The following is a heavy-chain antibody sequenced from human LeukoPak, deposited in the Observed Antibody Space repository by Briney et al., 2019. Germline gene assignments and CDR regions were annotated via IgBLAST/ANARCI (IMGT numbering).Heavy chain of an antibody. J-gene: IGHJ4*02. D-gene: IGHD3-16*01. Sequence: GGSLRLSCAASGFTFSSYWMSWVRQAPGKGLEWVSAISTGGDSTYYRDSVKGRFTISRDNSKNTLFLQMNSLRADDTALYFCAKRRASGIGSLYYFDHWGQGTLVTVSS. CDR1: GFTFSSYW. V-gene: IGHV3-23*01. CDR3: AKRRASGIGSLYYFDH. CDR2: ISTGGDST.